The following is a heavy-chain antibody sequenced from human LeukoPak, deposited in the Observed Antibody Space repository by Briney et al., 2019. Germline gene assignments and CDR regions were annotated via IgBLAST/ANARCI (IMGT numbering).Heavy chain of an antibody. D-gene: IGHD5-18*01. CDR2: IWYDGSDK. J-gene: IGHJ4*02. V-gene: IGHV3-33*01. CDR1: EFTFSSYA. CDR3: ARDSAAGGQLWLTY. Sequence: GGSLRLSCAASEFTFSSYAMHWVRQAPGKGLEWEAVIWYDGSDKYCADSVKGRFTISRDNSRNTLHLQMNSLRAEDTAVYYCARDSAAGGQLWLTYWGQGTLVTVSS.